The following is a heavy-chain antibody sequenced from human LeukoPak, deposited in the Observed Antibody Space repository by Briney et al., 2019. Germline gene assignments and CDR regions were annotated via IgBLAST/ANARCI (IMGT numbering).Heavy chain of an antibody. V-gene: IGHV3-30-3*01. D-gene: IGHD3-10*01. Sequence: GGSLRLSCAASGFTFNSYAFHWVRQAPGKGLQWVAVISYDGSNKYYADSVKGRFTISRDNSKNTLYLQMNSLRAEDTAVYYCARDMNLWFGEFFDAFDIWGQGTMVTVSS. CDR3: ARDMNLWFGEFFDAFDI. J-gene: IGHJ3*02. CDR2: ISYDGSNK. CDR1: GFTFNSYA.